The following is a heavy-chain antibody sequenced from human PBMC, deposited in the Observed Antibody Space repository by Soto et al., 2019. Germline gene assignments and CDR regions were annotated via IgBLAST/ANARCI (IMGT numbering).Heavy chain of an antibody. D-gene: IGHD3-10*01. Sequence: GGSLRLSCAASGLTVSSNYMSWVRQAPGKGLEWVSVIYSGGSTYYADSVKGRFTISRDNSKNTLYLQMNSLRAEDTAVYYCARAYYYDSALDYWGQGTLVTVSS. CDR3: ARAYYYDSALDY. V-gene: IGHV3-53*01. CDR1: GLTVSSNY. J-gene: IGHJ4*02. CDR2: IYSGGST.